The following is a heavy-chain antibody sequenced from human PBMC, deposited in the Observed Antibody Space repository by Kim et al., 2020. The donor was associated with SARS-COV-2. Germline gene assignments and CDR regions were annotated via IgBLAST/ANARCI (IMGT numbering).Heavy chain of an antibody. CDR3: ARLRIAAAGTPYYFDY. J-gene: IGHJ4*01. CDR2: IYYSGST. CDR1: GGSISSSSYY. D-gene: IGHD6-13*01. Sequence: SETLSLTCTVSGGSISSSSYYWGWIRQPPGKGLEWIGSIYYSGSTYYNPSLKSRVTISVDTSKNQFSLKLSSVTAADTAVYYCARLRIAAAGTPYYFDY. V-gene: IGHV4-39*01.